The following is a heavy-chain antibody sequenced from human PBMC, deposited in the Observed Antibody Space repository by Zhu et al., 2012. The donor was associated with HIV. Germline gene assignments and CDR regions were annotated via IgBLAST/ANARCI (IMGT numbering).Heavy chain of an antibody. CDR1: GGSISSHY. D-gene: IGHD6-19*01. CDR3: ARVQYSSGWLDY. J-gene: IGHJ4*02. CDR2: IYYSGST. Sequence: QVQLQESGPGLVKPSETLSLTCTVSGGSISSHYWSWIRQPPGKGLEWIGYIYYSGSTNYNPSLKSRVTISVDTSKNQFSLKLSSVTAADTAVYYCARVQYSSGWLDYWGQGNPGHRLL. V-gene: IGHV4-59*11.